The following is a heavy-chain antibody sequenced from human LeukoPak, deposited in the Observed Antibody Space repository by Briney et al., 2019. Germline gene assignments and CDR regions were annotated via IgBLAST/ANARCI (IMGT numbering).Heavy chain of an antibody. CDR1: GFTFSSYS. J-gene: IGHJ4*02. CDR3: ARGGDDSSGYYHINFDY. Sequence: PGGSLRLSCAASGFTFSSYSMNWVRQAPGKGLEWVSYISSSSSTIYYADSVKGRFTISRDNAKNSLYLQMNSLRAEDTAVYYCARGGDDSSGYYHINFDYWGQGTLVTVSS. D-gene: IGHD3-22*01. CDR2: ISSSSSTI. V-gene: IGHV3-48*01.